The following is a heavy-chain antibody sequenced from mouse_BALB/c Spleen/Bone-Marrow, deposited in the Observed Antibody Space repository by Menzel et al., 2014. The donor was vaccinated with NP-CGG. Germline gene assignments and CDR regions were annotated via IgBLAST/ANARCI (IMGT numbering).Heavy chain of an antibody. D-gene: IGHD1-1*01. J-gene: IGHJ2*01. CDR1: GYTFTSYW. Sequence: VKLVESGAELVKPGASVKLSCKASGYTFTSYWMHWVKQRPGQGLEWIGEINPSNGRTNYNEKFKSKATLTVDKSSSTAYMQLSSLTSEDSAVYYCARSTTTVVATDYWGQGTTLTVSS. CDR3: ARSTTTVVATDY. V-gene: IGHV1S81*02. CDR2: INPSNGRT.